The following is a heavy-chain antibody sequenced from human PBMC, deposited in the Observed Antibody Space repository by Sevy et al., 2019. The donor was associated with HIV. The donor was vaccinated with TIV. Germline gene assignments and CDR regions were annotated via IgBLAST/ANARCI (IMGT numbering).Heavy chain of an antibody. CDR1: GGTFSSYA. CDR3: ARVLLWFGEFDAFDI. CDR2: IIPILGTA. Sequence: ASVKVSCKASGGTFSSYAISWVRQAPGQGLEWMGRIIPILGTANYAQKFQGRVTITADESTSTAYMELSSLRSEDTAVYYCARVLLWFGEFDAFDIWGQGTMVTVSS. D-gene: IGHD3-10*01. V-gene: IGHV1-69*11. J-gene: IGHJ3*02.